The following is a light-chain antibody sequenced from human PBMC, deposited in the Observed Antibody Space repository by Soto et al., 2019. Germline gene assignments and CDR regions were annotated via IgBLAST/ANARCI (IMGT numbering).Light chain of an antibody. CDR3: AAWDDTLNGPV. CDR2: YDD. CDR1: SSNIGNNA. V-gene: IGLV1-36*01. Sequence: QSVLTQPPSVSEAPRQSVTISCSGSSSNIGNNAVNWYQQLPGQAPKLLIYYDDLLASGVSDRFSGSKSGTSASLAISGLQSEDEADYYRAAWDDTLNGPVLGAGT. J-gene: IGLJ2*01.